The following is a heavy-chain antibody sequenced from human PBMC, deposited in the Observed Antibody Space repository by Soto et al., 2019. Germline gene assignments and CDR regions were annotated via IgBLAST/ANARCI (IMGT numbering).Heavy chain of an antibody. V-gene: IGHV3-30*18. D-gene: IGHD1-7*01. J-gene: IGHJ4*02. CDR3: AKDLIHYDNWNYGVFDY. CDR1: GFTFSSYG. CDR2: ISYDGSNK. Sequence: GGSLRLSCAASGFTFSSYGMHWVRQAPGKGLEWVAVISYDGSNKYYADSVKGRFTISRDNSKNTLYLQMNSLRAEDTAVYYCAKDLIHYDNWNYGVFDYWGQGTLVTVSS.